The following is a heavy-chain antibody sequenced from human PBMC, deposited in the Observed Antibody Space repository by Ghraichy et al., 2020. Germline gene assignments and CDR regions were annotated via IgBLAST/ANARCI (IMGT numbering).Heavy chain of an antibody. V-gene: IGHV4-59*12. J-gene: IGHJ4*02. CDR1: GALISGYY. D-gene: IGHD5-18*01. CDR2: IYNNENT. Sequence: SETLSLTCSVSGALISGYYWSWVRQPPGKGLEWIGYIYNNENTNYNPSLTSRVTMSVDTSKKQFSLNLRSVTAADTSVYFCARRRYSYDFYFDYWGQGTLVTVSS. CDR3: ARRRYSYDFYFDY.